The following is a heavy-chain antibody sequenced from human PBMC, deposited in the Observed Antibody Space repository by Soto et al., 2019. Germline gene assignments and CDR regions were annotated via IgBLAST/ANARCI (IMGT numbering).Heavy chain of an antibody. V-gene: IGHV3-23*01. CDR3: AKKGGPWLAHIYYYGMDV. Sequence: QQGGSLRLSCAASGFTFSSYAMSWVRQAPGKGLEWVSAISGSGGSTYYADSVKGRFTISRDNSKNTLYLQMNSLRAEDTAVYYCAKKGGPWLAHIYYYGMDVWGQGTTVTVSS. CDR1: GFTFSSYA. CDR2: ISGSGGST. D-gene: IGHD6-19*01. J-gene: IGHJ6*02.